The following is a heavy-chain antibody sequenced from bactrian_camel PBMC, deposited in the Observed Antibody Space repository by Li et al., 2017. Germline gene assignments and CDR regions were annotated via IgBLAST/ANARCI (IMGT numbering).Heavy chain of an antibody. D-gene: IGHD4*01. V-gene: IGHV3S36*01. Sequence: VQLVESGGGLVQPGGSLRLSCAGSGFTFENYAMYWVRQAPGKGLEWVSVIGVEATYKRDSVKGRFSISKDDAENTAYLQMNSLKPEDTAMYYCVTLYRVDYAVFGSWGQGIQVTVS. CDR3: VTLYRVDYAVFGS. CDR1: GFTFENYA. CDR2: IGVEAT. J-gene: IGHJ6*01.